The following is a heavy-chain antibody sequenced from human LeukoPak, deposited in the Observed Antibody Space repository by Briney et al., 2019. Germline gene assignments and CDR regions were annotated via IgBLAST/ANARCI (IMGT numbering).Heavy chain of an antibody. CDR2: IRSKAYGGTT. Sequence: GGSLRLSCTASGFTFGDYAMSWFRQAPGKGLEWVGFIRSKAYGGTTEYAASVKGRFTISRDDSKSIAYLQMHSLKTEDTAVYYCTRAYRLVVCDYWGQGTLVTVSS. CDR1: GFTFGDYA. J-gene: IGHJ4*02. CDR3: TRAYRLVVCDY. V-gene: IGHV3-49*03. D-gene: IGHD2-15*01.